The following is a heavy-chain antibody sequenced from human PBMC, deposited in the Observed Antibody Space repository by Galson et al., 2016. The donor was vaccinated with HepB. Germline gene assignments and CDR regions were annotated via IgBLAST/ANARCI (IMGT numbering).Heavy chain of an antibody. CDR1: GFTFSSYA. CDR2: IRYDGSSK. CDR3: ARGGSGSYYKGEDYYYGMDV. D-gene: IGHD3-10*01. Sequence: SLRLSCAASGFTFSSYAMHWVRQAPGKGLGWVAVIRYDGSSKYYTDSVKGRFTISRDNSKNTLNLQMNSLRAEDTAMYYCARGGSGSYYKGEDYYYGMDVWGQGTTVIVSS. J-gene: IGHJ6*02. V-gene: IGHV3-33*01.